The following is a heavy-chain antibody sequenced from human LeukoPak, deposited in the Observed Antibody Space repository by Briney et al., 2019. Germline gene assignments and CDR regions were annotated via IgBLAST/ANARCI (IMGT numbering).Heavy chain of an antibody. V-gene: IGHV1-69*04. Sequence: ASVKVSCKASGYTFTGYYMHWVRQAPGQGLEWMGRIIPILGIANYAQKFQGRVTITADKSTSTAYMELSSLRSEDTAVYYCARDPGVGYDFWSGYYYNWFDPWGQGTLVTVSS. CDR2: IIPILGIA. CDR1: GYTFTGYY. J-gene: IGHJ5*02. D-gene: IGHD3-3*01. CDR3: ARDPGVGYDFWSGYYYNWFDP.